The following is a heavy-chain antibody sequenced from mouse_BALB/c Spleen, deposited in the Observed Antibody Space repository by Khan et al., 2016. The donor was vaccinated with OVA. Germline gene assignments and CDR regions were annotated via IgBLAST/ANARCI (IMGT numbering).Heavy chain of an antibody. D-gene: IGHD2-1*01. CDR2: IDPSDSYT. J-gene: IGHJ3*01. CDR1: GYTFTTYW. V-gene: IGHV1-69*02. CDR3: ARSDYGNYRAY. Sequence: QVQLKQSGAELVKPGASVNLSCKASGYTFTTYWMHWVKQRPGQGLEWIGEIDPSDSYTNYNQMFTGKATLAVDTSSSTAYMQLRRLTSADSAVYYCARSDYGNYRAYWGQGTLVTVSA.